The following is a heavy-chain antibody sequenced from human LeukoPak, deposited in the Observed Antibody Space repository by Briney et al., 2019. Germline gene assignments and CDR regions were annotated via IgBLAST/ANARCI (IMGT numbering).Heavy chain of an antibody. D-gene: IGHD5-24*01. J-gene: IGHJ4*02. CDR1: GFTFSSYE. Sequence: GGSLRLSCAVSGFTFSSYEMNWVRQAPGKGLEWVSYISSSSSAMYYANSVKGRFTISRDNAKNSLYLQMNSLRAEDTAIYYCARDSQLDYWGQGTLVTVSS. V-gene: IGHV3-48*03. CDR2: ISSSSSAM. CDR3: ARDSQLDY.